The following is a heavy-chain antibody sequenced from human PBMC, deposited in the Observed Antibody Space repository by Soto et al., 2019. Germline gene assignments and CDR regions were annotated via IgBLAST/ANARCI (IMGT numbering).Heavy chain of an antibody. CDR3: AREVFCSSSSCQVRYGMDV. Sequence: PGGSLRLSCAPSGFTVSSHYMSWVRQAPGKGLEWVSVINSGGSTYYADSVKGRFTISRDHSRNTLYLQMNSLRVEVTAVYYCAREVFCSSSSCQVRYGMDVWGQGTTVTVSS. CDR2: INSGGST. J-gene: IGHJ6*02. D-gene: IGHD2-2*01. CDR1: GFTVSSHY. V-gene: IGHV3-53*01.